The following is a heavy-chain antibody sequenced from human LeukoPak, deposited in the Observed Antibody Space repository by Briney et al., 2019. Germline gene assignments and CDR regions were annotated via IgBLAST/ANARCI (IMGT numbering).Heavy chain of an antibody. D-gene: IGHD3-22*01. CDR2: IDQDGSEK. CDR3: ARGRFSYDNTGYSSFYY. Sequence: TGGSLRLSCAASGFTVSSNYMNWVRQAPGRGLEWVANIDQDGSEKHYVDSVKGRFTISRDNARNSLYLQMNSLRAEDTAVYYCARGRFSYDNTGYSSFYYWGQGTLVTVSS. J-gene: IGHJ4*02. CDR1: GFTVSSNY. V-gene: IGHV3-7*01.